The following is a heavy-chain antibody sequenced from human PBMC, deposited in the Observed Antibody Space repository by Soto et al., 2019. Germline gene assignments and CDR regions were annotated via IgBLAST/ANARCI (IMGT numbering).Heavy chain of an antibody. CDR2: ISYRGIT. V-gene: IGHV4-31*03. Sequence: QVQLQESGPGLVKPSQTLSLTCTVSGASISSGAYYCSWIRHFPGKGLEWIGDISYRGITHYNPSLNSRITISRDATQNQCSRKVHSVTAADTAVYFWARMSATGTRWFDSWGQGAQVTVSS. CDR3: ARMSATGTRWFDS. D-gene: IGHD3-9*01. J-gene: IGHJ5*01. CDR1: GASISSGAYY.